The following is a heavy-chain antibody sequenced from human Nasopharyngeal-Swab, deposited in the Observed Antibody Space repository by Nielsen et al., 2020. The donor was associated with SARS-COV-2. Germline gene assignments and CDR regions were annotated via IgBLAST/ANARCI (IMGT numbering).Heavy chain of an antibody. J-gene: IGHJ4*02. CDR2: IKQDGSEK. Sequence: VRQAPGKGLEWVANIKQDGSEKYYVDSVKGRFTISRDNAKNSLYLQMNSLRAEDTAVYYCARDRSSRDIVVVPAAQAIDYWGQGTLVTVSS. V-gene: IGHV3-7*01. D-gene: IGHD2-2*01. CDR3: ARDRSSRDIVVVPAAQAIDY.